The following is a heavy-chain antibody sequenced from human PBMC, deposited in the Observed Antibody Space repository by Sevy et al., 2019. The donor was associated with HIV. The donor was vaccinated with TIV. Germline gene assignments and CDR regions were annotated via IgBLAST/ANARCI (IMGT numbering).Heavy chain of an antibody. CDR2: IYTSGST. V-gene: IGHV4-61*02. CDR1: GGSISSGSYY. J-gene: IGHJ4*02. D-gene: IGHD5-12*01. CDR3: ASRSVEMATITDY. Sequence: SETLSLTCTVSGGSISSGSYYWSWIRQPAGKGLEWIGRIYTSGSTNYNPSLKSRVTISVDTSKNQFSLKLSSVTAADTAVYYCASRSVEMATITDYWGQGTLVTVSS.